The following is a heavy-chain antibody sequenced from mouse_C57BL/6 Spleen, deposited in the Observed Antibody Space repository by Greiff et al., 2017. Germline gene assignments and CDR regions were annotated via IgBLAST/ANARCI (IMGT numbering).Heavy chain of an antibody. J-gene: IGHJ1*03. D-gene: IGHD2-3*01. Sequence: EVKLMESGGGLVKPGGSLKLSCAASGFTFSSYTMSWVRQTPEKRLEWVATISGGGGNTYYPDSVKGRFTISRDNAKNTLYLQMSSLRSEDTALYYCARRGYDGSYWYFDVWGTGTTVTVSS. CDR1: GFTFSSYT. CDR3: ARRGYDGSYWYFDV. CDR2: ISGGGGNT. V-gene: IGHV5-9*01.